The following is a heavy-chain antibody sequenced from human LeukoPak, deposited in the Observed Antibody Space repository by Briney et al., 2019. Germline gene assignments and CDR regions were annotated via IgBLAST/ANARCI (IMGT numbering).Heavy chain of an antibody. CDR2: ISAYNGNT. CDR1: GYTFTSYD. V-gene: IGHV1-18*01. D-gene: IGHD1-14*01. CDR3: ARAVFGNGWFDP. J-gene: IGHJ5*02. Sequence: ASVKVSCKASGYTFTSYDINWVRQATGQGLEWMGWISAYNGNTNYAQKLQGRVTMTTDTSTSTAYMELRSLRSDDTAVYYCARAVFGNGWFDPWGQGTLVTVSS.